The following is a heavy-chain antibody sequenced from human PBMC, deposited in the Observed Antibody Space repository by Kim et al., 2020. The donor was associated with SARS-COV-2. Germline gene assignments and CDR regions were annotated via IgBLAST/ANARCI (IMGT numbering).Heavy chain of an antibody. J-gene: IGHJ4*02. Sequence: SETLSLTCTVSGGSISSSSYYWGWIRQPPGKGLEWIGSIYYSGSTYYNPSLKSRVTISVDTSKNQFSLKLSSVTAADTAVYYCARDGPYSGSWFDYWGQG. V-gene: IGHV4-39*07. CDR2: IYYSGST. CDR3: ARDGPYSGSWFDY. D-gene: IGHD1-26*01. CDR1: GGSISSSSYY.